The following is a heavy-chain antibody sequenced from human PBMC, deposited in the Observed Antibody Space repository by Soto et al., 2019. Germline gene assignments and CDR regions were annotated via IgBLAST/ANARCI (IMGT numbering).Heavy chain of an antibody. CDR1: GYSFTSYW. Sequence: GESLKISCKGSGYSFTSYWISWVRQMPGKGLEWMGRIDPSDSYTNYSPSFQGHVTISADKSISTAYLQWSSLKASDTAMYYCARTLVVYASDYYYGMDVWGQGTTVTVSS. V-gene: IGHV5-10-1*01. J-gene: IGHJ6*02. D-gene: IGHD2-8*01. CDR2: IDPSDSYT. CDR3: ARTLVVYASDYYYGMDV.